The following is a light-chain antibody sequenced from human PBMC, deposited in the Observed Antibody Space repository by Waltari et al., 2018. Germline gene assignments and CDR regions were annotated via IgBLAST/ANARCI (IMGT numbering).Light chain of an antibody. CDR2: GAS. Sequence: EIVLTQSPGTLSLSPGDTAILSCRASQSVSKYLAWYQQKPGQAPRPLIFGASSRATGIPDRFSVSGSVTDLSLTISRVEPEDFAVYYCQQYVSLPATFGQGTKVEIE. J-gene: IGKJ1*01. CDR3: QQYVSLPAT. V-gene: IGKV3-20*01. CDR1: QSVSKY.